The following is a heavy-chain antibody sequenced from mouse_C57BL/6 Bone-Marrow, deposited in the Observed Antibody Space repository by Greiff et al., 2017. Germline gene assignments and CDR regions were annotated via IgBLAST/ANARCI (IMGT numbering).Heavy chain of an antibody. J-gene: IGHJ3*01. Sequence: QVQLQQPGAELVKPGASVKLSCKASGYTFTSYWMHWVQQRPGQGLEWIGMIHPNSGSTNYPEKFKSKATLTVDKSSSTAYVQLSSLTSEDSAVYYCAREETMVRARRAWFAYWGQGTLVTVSA. CDR1: GYTFTSYW. CDR2: IHPNSGST. D-gene: IGHD2-2*01. V-gene: IGHV1-64*01. CDR3: AREETMVRARRAWFAY.